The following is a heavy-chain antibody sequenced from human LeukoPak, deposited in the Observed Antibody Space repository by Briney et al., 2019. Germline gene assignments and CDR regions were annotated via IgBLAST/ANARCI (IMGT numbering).Heavy chain of an antibody. CDR1: GGTFSSYA. D-gene: IGHD5-12*01. CDR2: IIPIFGTA. V-gene: IGHV1-69*13. Sequence: ASVKVSCKASGGTFSSYAISWVRQAPGQGLEWMGGIIPIFGTANYAQKFQGRVTITADESTSTAYMGLSSLRSEDTAVYYCASEFVAAGMDVWGQGTTVTVSS. CDR3: ASEFVAAGMDV. J-gene: IGHJ6*02.